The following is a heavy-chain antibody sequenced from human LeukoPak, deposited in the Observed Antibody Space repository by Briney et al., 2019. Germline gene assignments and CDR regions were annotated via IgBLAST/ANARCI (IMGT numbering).Heavy chain of an antibody. Sequence: PSETLSLTCTVSGGSISSSSYYWGWIRQPPGKGLEWIGSIYYSGSTYYNPSLKSRVTISVDTSKNQFSLKLSSVTAADTAVYYCARGSVVAATTDYWGQGTLVTVSS. D-gene: IGHD2-15*01. V-gene: IGHV4-39*07. CDR1: GGSISSSSYY. J-gene: IGHJ4*02. CDR3: ARGSVVAATTDY. CDR2: IYYSGST.